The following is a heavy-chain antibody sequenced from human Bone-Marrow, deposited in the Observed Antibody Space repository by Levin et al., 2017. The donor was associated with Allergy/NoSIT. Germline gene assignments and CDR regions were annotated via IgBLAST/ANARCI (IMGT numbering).Heavy chain of an antibody. Sequence: SQTLSLTCKVSRDSISPSWWTWIRQTPGKGLEWIGHIYYSGKTSYNPSLWSRVTMSVATSNNQVSLRLTSVTAADTAVSYFARPHYTSGYYDFAYWGQGTRVAVSA. CDR2: IYYSGKT. CDR3: ARPHYTSGYYDFAY. D-gene: IGHD6-19*01. J-gene: IGHJ4*02. CDR1: RDSISPSW. V-gene: IGHV4-59*01.